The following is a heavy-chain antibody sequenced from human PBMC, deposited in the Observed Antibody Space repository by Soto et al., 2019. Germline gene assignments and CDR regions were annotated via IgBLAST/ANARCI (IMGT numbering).Heavy chain of an antibody. Sequence: PGESLKISWKGSGYSFTSYWVGWVRQMPGKGLEWMGIIYPGDSDTRYRKHLQGQVTIPADKSISTAYMQWSRMKASDTAMYYCERLVCSSTRCYVWSFDYWGQGTLVTVSS. CDR1: GYSFTSYW. V-gene: IGHV5-51*01. CDR2: IYPGDSDT. D-gene: IGHD2-2*01. CDR3: ERLVCSSTRCYVWSFDY. J-gene: IGHJ4*02.